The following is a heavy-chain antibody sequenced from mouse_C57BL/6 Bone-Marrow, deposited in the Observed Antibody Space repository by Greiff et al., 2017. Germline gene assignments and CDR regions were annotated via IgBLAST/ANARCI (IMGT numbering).Heavy chain of an antibody. CDR1: GYTFTSYW. Sequence: QVQLQQPGAELVMPGASVKLSCKASGYTFTSYWMHWVKQRPGQGLEWIGEIDPSDSYTNYNQKFKGKATLTVDTSSSTAYMQLSSLTSEDSAVXYGARGAYWGTGTLVTVSA. CDR2: IDPSDSYT. J-gene: IGHJ3*01. V-gene: IGHV1-69*01. CDR3: ARGAY.